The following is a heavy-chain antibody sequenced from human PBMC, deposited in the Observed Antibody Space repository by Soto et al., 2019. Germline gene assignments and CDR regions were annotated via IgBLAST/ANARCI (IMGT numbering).Heavy chain of an antibody. CDR1: GFSLTTRPVG. V-gene: IGHV2-5*02. CDR2: IYWDDDK. Sequence: QITLRESGPTRVKPTQTLTLTCTFSGFSLTTRPVGVAWIRQPPGKALEWLAVIYWDDDKRYSPSLKSRLTTATXXSXNXXVLTIAYLDPVDNATYFCAHRGDMDGNWDQGYLDHWGHGTLVTVSS. D-gene: IGHD6-19*01. CDR3: AHRGDMDGNWDQGYLDH. J-gene: IGHJ4*01.